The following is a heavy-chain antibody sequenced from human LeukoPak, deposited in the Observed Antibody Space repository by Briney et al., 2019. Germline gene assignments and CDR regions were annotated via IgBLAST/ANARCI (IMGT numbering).Heavy chain of an antibody. D-gene: IGHD2-2*01. Sequence: GESLKISCKGSGYSFTSYWIGWVRQMPGKGLEWMGIIYPGDSDTRYSPSFQGQVTISADKSISTAYLQWSSLKASDTAMYYCARHILGSAARDAFDIWGQGTMLTVSS. CDR2: IYPGDSDT. V-gene: IGHV5-51*01. CDR3: ARHILGSAARDAFDI. CDR1: GYSFTSYW. J-gene: IGHJ3*02.